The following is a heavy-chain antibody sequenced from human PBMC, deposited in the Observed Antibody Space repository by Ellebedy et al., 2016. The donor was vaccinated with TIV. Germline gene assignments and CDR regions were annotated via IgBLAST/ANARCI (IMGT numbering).Heavy chain of an antibody. D-gene: IGHD3-22*01. V-gene: IGHV3-7*03. J-gene: IGHJ6*02. CDR1: GFTFNSYW. CDR3: VRDGAYGDYSPGYYGMDV. Sequence: GGSLRLSCAASGFTFNSYWMSRVRQAPGKGLEWVANINQDGSRIYYVDSVEGRFTISRDNAKNSVYLRMNTLRVEDTAVYHCVRDGAYGDYSPGYYGMDVWGQGTTVTVSS. CDR2: INQDGSRI.